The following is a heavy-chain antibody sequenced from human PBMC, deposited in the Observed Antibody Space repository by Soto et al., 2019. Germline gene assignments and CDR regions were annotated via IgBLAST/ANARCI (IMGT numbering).Heavy chain of an antibody. V-gene: IGHV1-18*04. D-gene: IGHD3-22*01. Sequence: QVQLVQSAAEVKKPGASVKVSCKASGYSFTSYGISWVRQAPGQGPEWMGWISGHNGNTNHPQSLQGRVTMTTDTSRNTAYMELRSLRSDDTAVYYCARHRFNYYDDTVYYYFDYWGQATLVTVSS. CDR3: ARHRFNYYDDTVYYYFDY. CDR1: GYSFTSYG. J-gene: IGHJ4*02. CDR2: ISGHNGNT.